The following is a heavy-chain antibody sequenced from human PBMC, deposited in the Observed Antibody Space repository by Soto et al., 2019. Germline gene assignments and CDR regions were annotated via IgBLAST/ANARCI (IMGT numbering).Heavy chain of an antibody. CDR3: ARDLGGATPRYYYGMDV. D-gene: IGHD1-26*01. Sequence: GGSLRLSCAASGFTFSTYGMNWVRQAPGKGLEWVSSISSSSSYIYYADSVKGRFTSSRDNAKNSLYLQMNSLRAEDTAVYYCARDLGGATPRYYYGMDVWGKGTTVTVSS. J-gene: IGHJ6*04. V-gene: IGHV3-21*01. CDR1: GFTFSTYG. CDR2: ISSSSSYI.